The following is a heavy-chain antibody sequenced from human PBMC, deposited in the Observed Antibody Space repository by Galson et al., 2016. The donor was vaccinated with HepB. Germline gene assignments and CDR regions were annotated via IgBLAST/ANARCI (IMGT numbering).Heavy chain of an antibody. CDR2: TYYRSKWYN. D-gene: IGHD1-14*01. V-gene: IGHV6-1*01. J-gene: IGHJ6*02. CDR3: ARLGTTRGLDV. CDR1: GDSVSSNXAA. Sequence: CAISGDSVSSNXAAXXXIRXSPSRGLEWLGRTYYRSKWYNDYAVSVKSRVTINPDTSKNQFSLQLNSVTPEDTAVYYCARLGTTRGLDVWGQGTTVTVS.